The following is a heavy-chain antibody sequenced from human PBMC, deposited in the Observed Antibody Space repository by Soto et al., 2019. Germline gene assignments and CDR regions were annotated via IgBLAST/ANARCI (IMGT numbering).Heavy chain of an antibody. CDR2: ITSDIRTI. CDR3: ARSVEGHFDY. D-gene: IGHD6-19*01. Sequence: EVQLVESGGGLVQPGGSLRLSCAASGFRFSIYSMNWVRQAPGKGLEWSAYITSDIRTIKYADSVKGRFTISRDNDKNLVSLQMNSLRDEDTAVYYCARSVEGHFDYWGQGTVVTVST. CDR1: GFRFSIYS. J-gene: IGHJ4*02. V-gene: IGHV3-48*02.